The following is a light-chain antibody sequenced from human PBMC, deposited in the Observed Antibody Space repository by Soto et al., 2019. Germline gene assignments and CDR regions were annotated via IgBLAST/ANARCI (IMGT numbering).Light chain of an antibody. CDR2: GAS. CDR1: QTVTSSY. CDR3: QHYGISPFT. V-gene: IGKV3-20*01. Sequence: EIVLTQSPGTLSLSPGERATLSCRASQTVTSSYLAWYQQKPGQAPRLVIYGASSRATGIPDRFSGSGSGTDFTLTISRLEPEDFAVYYCQHYGISPFTFGPGPKVEFK. J-gene: IGKJ3*01.